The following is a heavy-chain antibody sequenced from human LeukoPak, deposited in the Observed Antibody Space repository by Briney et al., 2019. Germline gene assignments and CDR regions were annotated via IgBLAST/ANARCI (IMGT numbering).Heavy chain of an antibody. CDR1: GFTFSDYY. D-gene: IGHD3-22*01. V-gene: IGHV3-11*01. CDR3: ARETYYYDSSGYSDSSLENDY. Sequence: GGSLRLSCAASGFTFSDYYMSWIRQAPGKGLEWVSYISSSGSTIYYADSVKGRFTISRDNAKNSLYLQMNSLRAEDTAVYYCARETYYYDSSGYSDSSLENDYWGQGTLVTVSS. J-gene: IGHJ4*02. CDR2: ISSSGSTI.